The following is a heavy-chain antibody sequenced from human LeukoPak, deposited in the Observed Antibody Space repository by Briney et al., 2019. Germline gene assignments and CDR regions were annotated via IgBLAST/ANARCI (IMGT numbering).Heavy chain of an antibody. D-gene: IGHD1-1*01. CDR3: ARVQRPLDGADY. J-gene: IGHJ4*02. Sequence: PSETLSLTCTVSGGSISSYYWSWIRQPPGKRLEWIGYIYYSGSTYYNPSLKSRVTISVDTSKNLFSLKLSSVTAADTAVYYCARVQRPLDGADYWGQGTLVTVSS. CDR2: IYYSGST. CDR1: GGSISSYY. V-gene: IGHV4-59*01.